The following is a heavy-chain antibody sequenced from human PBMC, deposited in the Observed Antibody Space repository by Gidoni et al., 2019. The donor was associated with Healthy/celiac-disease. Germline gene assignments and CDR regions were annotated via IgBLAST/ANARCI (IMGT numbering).Heavy chain of an antibody. CDR3: ARVYDILTGYYNLNWFDP. CDR2: INHSGST. J-gene: IGHJ5*02. CDR1: GRAFSGYY. Sequence: QVQLQQWGSGLLTPSETLSLTCAVYGRAFSGYYWIWIRQPPGKGLEWIGEINHSGSTNYNPSLESRVMISVETSKNQFSLKLSSGTAADTAVYYCARVYDILTGYYNLNWFDPWGQGTLVTVSS. V-gene: IGHV4-34*01. D-gene: IGHD3-9*01.